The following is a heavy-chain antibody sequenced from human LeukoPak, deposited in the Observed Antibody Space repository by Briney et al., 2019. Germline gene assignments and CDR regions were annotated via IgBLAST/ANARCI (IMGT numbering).Heavy chain of an antibody. CDR3: ASGGVWALIIAAAGTPDWFDP. D-gene: IGHD6-13*01. J-gene: IGHJ5*02. CDR2: INPNSGGT. CDR1: GYTFTGYH. V-gene: IGHV1-2*02. Sequence: ASVKVSCKASGYTFTGYHMHWVRQAPGQGLEWMGLINPNSGGTNYAHKFKGGVTMTRDTSISTAYMELSSQRSADTAVYYCASGGVWALIIAAAGTPDWFDPWGQGTLVTVSS.